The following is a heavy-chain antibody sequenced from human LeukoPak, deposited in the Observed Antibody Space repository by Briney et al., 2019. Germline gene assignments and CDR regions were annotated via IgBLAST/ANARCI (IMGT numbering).Heavy chain of an antibody. V-gene: IGHV1-8*01. CDR2: MNPTSGNT. CDR1: GYTFTSYD. Sequence: ASVKVSCKASGYTFTSYDINWVRQATGQGLEWMGWMNPTSGNTGYAQKFQGRVTMTRNTSISTAYIELSSVRSEDTAVYYCARDGALWFGESSIWGQGTMVTVSS. J-gene: IGHJ3*02. D-gene: IGHD3-10*01. CDR3: ARDGALWFGESSI.